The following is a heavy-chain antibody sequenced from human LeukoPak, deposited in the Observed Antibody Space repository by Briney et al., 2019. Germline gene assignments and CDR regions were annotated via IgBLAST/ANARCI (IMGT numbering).Heavy chain of an antibody. V-gene: IGHV4-61*01. D-gene: IGHD2-15*01. CDR2: IYYSGST. CDR1: GGSVSSGSYY. Sequence: SETLSLTCTVSGGSVSSGSYYWSWIRQPPGKGLEWIGYIYYSGSTNYNPSLKSRVTLSVDTSKNQFSLKLSSVTAADTAVYYCAGELQYCSGGSCYFSYYYGMDVWGKGTTVTVSS. CDR3: AGELQYCSGGSCYFSYYYGMDV. J-gene: IGHJ6*04.